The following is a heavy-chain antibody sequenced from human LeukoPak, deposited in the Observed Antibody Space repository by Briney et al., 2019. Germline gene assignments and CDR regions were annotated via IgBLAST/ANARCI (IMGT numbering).Heavy chain of an antibody. CDR1: GYXFTSYY. CDR3: ARVESGGWFNY. J-gene: IGHJ4*02. Sequence: GASVKVSCTASGYXFTSYYINWVRQAPGQGLEWVGIINPSGIAIRYAQKFQGRVTVTRDTSTSTLYMELSSLRSEDTAMYYCARVESGGWFNYWGQGTLVTVSS. CDR2: INPSGIAI. D-gene: IGHD6-19*01. V-gene: IGHV1-46*01.